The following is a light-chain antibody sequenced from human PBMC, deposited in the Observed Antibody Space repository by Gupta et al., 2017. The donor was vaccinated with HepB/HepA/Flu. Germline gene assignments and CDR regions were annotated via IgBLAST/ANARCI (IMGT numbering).Light chain of an antibody. CDR3: QQSYNPPPT. Sequence: DIQMTQSPSSLSASGGDRVTITCRARQSISSYLNWYQQKPGKAPKLLIYAASSLQSGVPLRFSGSGSGTDFTLAISSLQPEDFATYYCQQSYNPPPTFGQGTKVEIK. CDR2: AAS. V-gene: IGKV1-39*01. CDR1: QSISSY. J-gene: IGKJ1*01.